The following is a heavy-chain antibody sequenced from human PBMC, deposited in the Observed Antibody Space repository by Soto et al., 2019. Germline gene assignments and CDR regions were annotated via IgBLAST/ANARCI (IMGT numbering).Heavy chain of an antibody. V-gene: IGHV1-46*01. CDR3: ARVPSNAVAGTYGMDV. J-gene: IGHJ6*02. D-gene: IGHD6-19*01. Sequence: GASVKVSCKASGYTFTTYYMHWVRQAPGQGLEWMGIINPSGGSTSYAQKFQGRVTMTRDTSTSTVYMELSSLRSEDTAVYYCARVPSNAVAGTYGMDVWGQGTTLTV. CDR1: GYTFTTYY. CDR2: INPSGGST.